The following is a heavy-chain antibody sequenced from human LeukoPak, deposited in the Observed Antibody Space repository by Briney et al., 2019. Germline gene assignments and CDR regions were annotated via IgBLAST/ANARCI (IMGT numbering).Heavy chain of an antibody. CDR2: ISGSGGST. V-gene: IGHV3-23*01. Sequence: GGSLRLSCAASGFTFSSYAMSWVRQAPGKGLEWVSAISGSGGSTYYADSVKGRFTISRDNSKNTLYLQMSSLRAEDTAVYYCAKLPRSNYYYGMDVWGQGTTVTVSS. CDR3: AKLPRSNYYYGMDV. CDR1: GFTFSSYA. J-gene: IGHJ6*02.